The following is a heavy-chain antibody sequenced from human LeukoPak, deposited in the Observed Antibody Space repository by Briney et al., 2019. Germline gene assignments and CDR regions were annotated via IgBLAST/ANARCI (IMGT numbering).Heavy chain of an antibody. J-gene: IGHJ4*02. CDR2: IKQDGGEK. D-gene: IGHD2-2*01. CDR3: ARGLDCRSTSCYLDN. Sequence: GRSLRLSCAASGFTFSSYGMHWVRQAPGKGLEWVANIKQDGGEKFYVDSVKGRFTISRDNAKNSLDLQINSLGAEDTAVYYCARGLDCRSTSCYLDNWGQGTLVTVSS. CDR1: GFTFSSYG. V-gene: IGHV3-7*01.